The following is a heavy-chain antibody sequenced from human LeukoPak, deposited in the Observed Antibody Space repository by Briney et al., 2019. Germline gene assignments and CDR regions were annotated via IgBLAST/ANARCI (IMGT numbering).Heavy chain of an antibody. J-gene: IGHJ3*02. V-gene: IGHV4-39*07. CDR3: ASGYCGGACQLGGVDM. CDR1: GDSISSGGYC. D-gene: IGHD2-21*02. CDR2: IFYSGST. Sequence: PSETLSLTCAVSGDSISSGGYCCSWLRHPPGERLGWIGNIFYSGSTYNSPSLKSRVTISLDASRNLFSLKLTSLPAAATAVYYCASGYCGGACQLGGVDMWGQGRMVTVSS.